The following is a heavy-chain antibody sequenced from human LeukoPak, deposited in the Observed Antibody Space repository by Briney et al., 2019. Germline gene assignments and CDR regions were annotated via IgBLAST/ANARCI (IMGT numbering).Heavy chain of an antibody. CDR3: ARQMYDGNSNPYDAFDI. D-gene: IGHD4-23*01. CDR1: GFTFTYYW. Sequence: QPGGSLRLSCAASGFTFTYYWMTWVRQAPGKGLEWVANMNQDGSEKYYVDSVKGRFTISRDNAKNSLYLQMSSLRAEDTAVYYCARQMYDGNSNPYDAFDIWGQGTMVTVSS. V-gene: IGHV3-7*01. CDR2: MNQDGSEK. J-gene: IGHJ3*02.